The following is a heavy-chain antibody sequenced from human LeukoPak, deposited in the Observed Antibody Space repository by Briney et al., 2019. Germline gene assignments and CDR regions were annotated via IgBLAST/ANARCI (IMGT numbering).Heavy chain of an antibody. D-gene: IGHD3-3*01. CDR3: ARGVLRFLEWLSKPNWFDP. V-gene: IGHV4-34*01. CDR2: INHSGST. CDR1: GGSFSGYY. Sequence: SETLSLTCAVYGGSFSGYYWSWIRQPPGKGPEWIGEINHSGSTNYNPSLKSRVTISVDTSKNQFSLKLSSVTAADTAVYYCARGVLRFLEWLSKPNWFDPWGQGTLVTVSS. J-gene: IGHJ5*02.